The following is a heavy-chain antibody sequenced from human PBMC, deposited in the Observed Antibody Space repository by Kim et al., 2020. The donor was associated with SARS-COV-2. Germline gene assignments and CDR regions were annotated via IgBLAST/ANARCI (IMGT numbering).Heavy chain of an antibody. D-gene: IGHD3-22*01. CDR2: IIPIFGTA. V-gene: IGHV1-69*13. CDR3: ARGGYYDSRGNDAFDI. J-gene: IGHJ3*02. Sequence: SVKVSCKASGGTFSSYAISWVRQAPGQGLEWMGGIIPIFGTANYAQKFQGRVTITADESTSTAYMELSSLRSEDTAVYYCARGGYYDSRGNDAFDIWGQGTMVTVSS. CDR1: GGTFSSYA.